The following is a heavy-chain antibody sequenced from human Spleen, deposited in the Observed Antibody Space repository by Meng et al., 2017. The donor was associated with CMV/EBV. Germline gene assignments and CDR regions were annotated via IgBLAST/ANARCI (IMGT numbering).Heavy chain of an antibody. V-gene: IGHV3-48*03. CDR2: ISGSGGTI. CDR1: GFTFRSYE. J-gene: IGHJ4*02. Sequence: GESLKISCAASGFTFRSYEMNWVRQAPGKGLEWVSYISGSGGTIHYADSVKGRFTISRDNAKNSLHLQMNSLRVEDTAVYYCARDRGFSYEVREEGHWGQGTLVTVSS. D-gene: IGHD5-18*01. CDR3: ARDRGFSYEVREEGH.